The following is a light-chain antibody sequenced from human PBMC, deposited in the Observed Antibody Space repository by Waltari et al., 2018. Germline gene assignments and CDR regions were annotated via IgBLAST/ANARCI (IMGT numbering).Light chain of an antibody. Sequence: EIVLTQSPGTLSLSPGERATFSCRASQSLRNNSLAWYQQKPGQAPRLLIYGCSTRATGIPDRVSGSGSETDFTLIITRLELEDFSMYYCQQYGRSPYTFGQRTQLDLK. J-gene: IGKJ2*01. CDR2: GCS. CDR3: QQYGRSPYT. CDR1: QSLRNNS. V-gene: IGKV3-20*01.